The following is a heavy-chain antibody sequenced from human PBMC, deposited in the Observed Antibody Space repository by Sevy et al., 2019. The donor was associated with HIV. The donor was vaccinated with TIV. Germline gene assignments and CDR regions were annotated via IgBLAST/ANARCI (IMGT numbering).Heavy chain of an antibody. V-gene: IGHV3-15*01. Sequence: GGYLRLSCAASGFTFSNAWMSWVRQAPGKGLEWIGRIKSKTDGGTTDYAAPVKGRFTISRDDSKNTLYLQMNSLKTEDTAVYYCTTEFQGIAVAGTWDYWGQGTLVTVSS. CDR2: IKSKTDGGTT. CDR3: TTEFQGIAVAGTWDY. D-gene: IGHD6-19*01. CDR1: GFTFSNAW. J-gene: IGHJ4*02.